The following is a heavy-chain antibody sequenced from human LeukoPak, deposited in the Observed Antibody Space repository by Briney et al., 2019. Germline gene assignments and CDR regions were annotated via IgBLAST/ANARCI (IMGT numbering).Heavy chain of an antibody. CDR1: GFTFSSYW. CDR3: VRVSDPTTVGSSTYSSSWYLRD. Sequence: GGSLRLSCAASGFTFSSYWIHWVRQAPGKGLVWVSRINSDGSITDYADSVKGRFTISRDNAKNTLYLQMNSLRAEDTAVYYCVRVSDPTTVGSSTYSSSWYLRDWGQGTLVIVSS. J-gene: IGHJ4*02. V-gene: IGHV3-74*01. CDR2: INSDGSIT. D-gene: IGHD6-13*01.